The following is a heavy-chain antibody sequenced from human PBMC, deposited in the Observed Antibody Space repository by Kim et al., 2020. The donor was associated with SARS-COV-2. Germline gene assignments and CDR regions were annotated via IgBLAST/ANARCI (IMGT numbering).Heavy chain of an antibody. CDR1: GFTFSSYA. J-gene: IGHJ4*02. D-gene: IGHD2-8*02. CDR3: AKDRGATVVWPWGNDY. CDR2: ISGSGGST. V-gene: IGHV3-23*01. Sequence: GGSLRLSCAASGFTFSSYAMSWVRQAPGKGLEWVSAISGSGGSTYYADSVKGRFTISRDNSKNTLYLQMNSLRAEDTAVYYCAKDRGATVVWPWGNDYWGQGTLVTVSS.